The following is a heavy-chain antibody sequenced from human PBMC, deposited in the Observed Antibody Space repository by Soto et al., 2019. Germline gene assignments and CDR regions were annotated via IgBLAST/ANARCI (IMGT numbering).Heavy chain of an antibody. CDR2: IQSGGPT. V-gene: IGHV3-66*01. D-gene: IGHD2-15*01. CDR3: ARDDVLCDGGRCYGVPLDV. Sequence: EVQLVESGGGLVQPGGSLRLSCAASGFTISSKYMSWVRQAPGKGLEWVSLIQSGGPTYYADSVKGSFTISRDTSDNTVHLQMDGLRAEDTAVYYCARDDVLCDGGRCYGVPLDVWGNGTTVTVSS. CDR1: GFTISSKY. J-gene: IGHJ6*04.